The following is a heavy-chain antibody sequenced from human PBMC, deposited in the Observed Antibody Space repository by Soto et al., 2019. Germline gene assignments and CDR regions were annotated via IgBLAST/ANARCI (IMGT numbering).Heavy chain of an antibody. CDR2: IWYDGSNK. Sequence: GGSLRLSCAASGFTFSSYGMHWVRQAPGKGLEWVAVIWYDGSNKYYADSVKGRFTISRDNSKNTLYLQMNSLRAEDTAVYYCARDRAIRGYYYGMDVWGQGTTVTVSS. CDR3: ARDRAIRGYYYGMDV. J-gene: IGHJ6*02. V-gene: IGHV3-33*01. CDR1: GFTFSSYG. D-gene: IGHD3-16*01.